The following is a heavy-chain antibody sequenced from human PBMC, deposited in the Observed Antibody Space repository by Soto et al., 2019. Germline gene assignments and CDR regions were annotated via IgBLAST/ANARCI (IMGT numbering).Heavy chain of an antibody. CDR3: AKDIQASYYDILTGYLVYYFDY. V-gene: IGHV3-9*01. Sequence: GGSLRLSCAASGFTFDDYAMHWVRQAPGKGLEWVSGISWNSGSIGYADSVKGRFTISRDNAKNSLYLQMNSLRAEDTALYYCAKDIQASYYDILTGYLVYYFDYCGQGTLVTVSS. D-gene: IGHD3-9*01. J-gene: IGHJ4*02. CDR1: GFTFDDYA. CDR2: ISWNSGSI.